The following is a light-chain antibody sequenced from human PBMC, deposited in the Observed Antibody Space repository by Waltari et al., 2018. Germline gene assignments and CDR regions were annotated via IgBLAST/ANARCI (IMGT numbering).Light chain of an antibody. V-gene: IGKV1-33*01. CDR2: YAS. J-gene: IGKJ5*01. CDR1: QDISNY. Sequence: DIQLTQSPSSLSASVGDRVTITCQASQDISNYLNWYQQKPGKAPKLLIYYASNLETGVPSRFSGSGSGTDVTFTISSLQPEDIATYYCQQYDNLPITFGQGTRLEIK. CDR3: QQYDNLPIT.